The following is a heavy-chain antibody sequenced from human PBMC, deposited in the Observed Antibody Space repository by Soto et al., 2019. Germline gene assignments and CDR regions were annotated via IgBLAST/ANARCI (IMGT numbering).Heavy chain of an antibody. Sequence: QDQLVQSGAEVKKPGSSVKVSCKTSGDIFSGYSISWVRQAPGQGLEWMGGIIPIFGTTNYAQRFHGRVTITADKSTSTVYMELYSLKSEDTAVYYCARDLGSGYDPGDYWGQGPLVTVSS. V-gene: IGHV1-69*14. CDR1: GDIFSGYS. CDR2: IIPIFGTT. CDR3: ARDLGSGYDPGDY. J-gene: IGHJ4*02. D-gene: IGHD5-12*01.